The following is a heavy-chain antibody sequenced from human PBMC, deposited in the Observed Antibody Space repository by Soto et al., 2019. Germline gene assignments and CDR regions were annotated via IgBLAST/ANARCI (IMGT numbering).Heavy chain of an antibody. CDR3: ARAGDSSGPVALGY. CDR1: GGSISSGGSS. Sequence: SETLSLTSAVSGGSISSGGSSWSWIRQPPGKGLEWIGYIYHSGSTYYNPSLKSRVTISVDRSKNQFSLKLSSVTAADTAVYYCARAGDSSGPVALGYWGQGTLVTV. D-gene: IGHD6-19*01. J-gene: IGHJ4*02. CDR2: IYHSGST. V-gene: IGHV4-30-2*01.